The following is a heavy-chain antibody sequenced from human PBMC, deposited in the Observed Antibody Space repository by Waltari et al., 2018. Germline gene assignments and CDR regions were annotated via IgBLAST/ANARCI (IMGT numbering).Heavy chain of an antibody. Sequence: QVQLVESGGGVVQPGRSLRLSCAASGFTFSSYGMHWVRQAPGKGLEWVAVIVYEVSNKYYADSVKGRFTISRDNSKNTLYLQMNSLRAEDTAVYYCARDPRAYATVTTSYFQHWGQGTLVTVSS. CDR1: GFTFSSYG. CDR2: IVYEVSNK. J-gene: IGHJ1*01. D-gene: IGHD4-17*01. CDR3: ARDPRAYATVTTSYFQH. V-gene: IGHV3-33*01.